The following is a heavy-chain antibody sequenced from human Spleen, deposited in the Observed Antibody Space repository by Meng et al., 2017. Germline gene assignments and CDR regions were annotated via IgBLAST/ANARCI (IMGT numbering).Heavy chain of an antibody. CDR1: GYTFTSYD. CDR2: MNPNSANT. J-gene: IGHJ4*02. D-gene: IGHD2-2*02. Sequence: QVQLVQSGAEVKKPGASVKVSCKTSGYTFTSYDINWVRQATGQGLEWVGWMNPNSANTGYAQKFQGRATMTRNTSISTAYMELSSLRSEDTAVYYCARAPTYSHLYTPYFFDYWGQGTLVTVSS. V-gene: IGHV1-8*01. CDR3: ARAPTYSHLYTPYFFDY.